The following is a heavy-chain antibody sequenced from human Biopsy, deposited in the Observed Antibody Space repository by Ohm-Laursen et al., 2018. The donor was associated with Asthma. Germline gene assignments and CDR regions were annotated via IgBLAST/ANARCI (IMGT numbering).Heavy chain of an antibody. CDR1: GFTFSIYD. CDR3: ARTHERWTSIQDDALDI. Sequence: SLRLSCAASGFTFSIYDIHWVRQAPGKGLEWVAVISYGGCNKFYGDSVKGRFTLSRDNSRNPLYLQMNSLRVEDTAIYYCARTHERWTSIQDDALDIWGQGTMVIVSS. D-gene: IGHD4-23*01. CDR2: ISYGGCNK. J-gene: IGHJ3*02. V-gene: IGHV3-30*03.